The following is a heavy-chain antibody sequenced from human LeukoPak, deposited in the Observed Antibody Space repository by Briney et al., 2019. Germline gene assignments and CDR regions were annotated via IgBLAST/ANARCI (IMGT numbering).Heavy chain of an antibody. CDR3: ARDGYSGYDFNMDV. J-gene: IGHJ6*03. V-gene: IGHV4-39*07. CDR2: IYYSGST. CDR1: GGSISSSSYY. D-gene: IGHD5-12*01. Sequence: SETLSLTCTVSGGSISSSSYYWGWIRQPPEEGLEWIGRIYYSGSTYYNPSLKSRVTISVDTSKNQFSLKLRSVTAADTAVYYCARDGYSGYDFNMDVWGKGTTVTVSS.